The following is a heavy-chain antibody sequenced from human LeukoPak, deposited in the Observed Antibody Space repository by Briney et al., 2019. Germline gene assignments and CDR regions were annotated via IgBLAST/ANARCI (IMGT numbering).Heavy chain of an antibody. J-gene: IGHJ4*02. CDR2: ISAYNGNT. V-gene: IGHV1-18*01. CDR3: ARDRRRYDSSGYYYPVDY. CDR1: GYTFTSYG. D-gene: IGHD3-22*01. Sequence: ASVKVSCKASGYTFTSYGISWVRQAPGQGLEWMGWISAYNGNTNYAQKLQGRVTMTTDTSTSTAYMELRSLRSDDTAVYYCARDRRRYDSSGYYYPVDYWGQGTLVTVSS.